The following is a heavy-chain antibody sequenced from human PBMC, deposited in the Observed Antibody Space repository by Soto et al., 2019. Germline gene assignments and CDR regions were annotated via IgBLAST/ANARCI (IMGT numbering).Heavy chain of an antibody. CDR2: INPSGGCT. CDR1: GYTFTSYY. D-gene: IGHD4-4*01. CDR3: ARDCNYAPSKYYYYYYYMDV. V-gene: IGHV1-46*03. J-gene: IGHJ6*03. Sequence: QVQLVQSGAEVKKPGASVKVSCKASGYTFTSYYMHWVRQAPGQGLEWMGIINPSGGCTSYEQKCQGRVTMTRDTSTSTVYMELSSLRSEDTAGYYCARDCNYAPSKYYYYYYYMDVWGKGTTVTVSS.